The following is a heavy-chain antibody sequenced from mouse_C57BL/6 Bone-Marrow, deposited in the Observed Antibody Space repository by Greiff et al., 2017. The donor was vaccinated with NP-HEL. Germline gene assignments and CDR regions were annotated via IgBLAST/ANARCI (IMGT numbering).Heavy chain of an antibody. Sequence: QVQLKQSGPGLVQPSQSLSITCTVSGFSLTSYGVHWVRQSPGKGLEWLGVIWSGGSTDYNAAFISRLSISKDNSKSQVFFKMNSLQADDTAIYYCARRDDYDPHYYAMDYWGQGTSVTVSS. CDR1: GFSLTSYG. V-gene: IGHV2-2*01. CDR3: ARRDDYDPHYYAMDY. D-gene: IGHD2-4*01. J-gene: IGHJ4*01. CDR2: IWSGGST.